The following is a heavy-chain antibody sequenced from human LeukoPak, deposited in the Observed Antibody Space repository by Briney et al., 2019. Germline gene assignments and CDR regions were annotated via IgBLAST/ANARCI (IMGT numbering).Heavy chain of an antibody. J-gene: IGHJ4*02. CDR1: GYTFTSYC. CDR3: ASGPAHVPHVDY. V-gene: IGHV1-46*01. D-gene: IGHD3-10*02. CDR2: INPSGGST. Sequence: ASVKVSCKASGYTFTSYCMHWVRQAPGQGLEWMGIINPSGGSTSYAQRFQGRVTMTRDTSTSTVYMELSSLRSEDTAVYYCASGPAHVPHVDYWGQGTLVTVSS.